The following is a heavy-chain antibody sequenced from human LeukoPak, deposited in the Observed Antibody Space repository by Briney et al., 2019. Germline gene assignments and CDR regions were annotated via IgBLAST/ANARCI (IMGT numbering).Heavy chain of an antibody. CDR2: IIPILGIA. CDR1: GGTLRTYT. V-gene: IGHV1-69*02. Sequence: SVKVSCKASGGTLRTYTIGWVRKAPGKGLEWLGRIIPILGIANYAQKFQGRVTITADKSTSTAYMELSSLRSEDTAVYYCARGRQQLVLYNWFDPGAREPWSPSPQ. CDR3: ARGRQQLVLYNWFDP. J-gene: IGHJ5*02. D-gene: IGHD6-13*01.